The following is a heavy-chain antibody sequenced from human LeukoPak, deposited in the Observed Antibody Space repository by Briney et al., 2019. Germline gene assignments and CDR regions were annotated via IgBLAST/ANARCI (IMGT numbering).Heavy chain of an antibody. J-gene: IGHJ4*02. CDR1: GYTFTGYY. D-gene: IGHD3-10*01. Sequence: ASVKVSCKASGYTFTGYYMHWVRQAPGQGLEWMGWINPNSGGTNYAQKFQGWVTMTRDTSISTAYMELSRLRSDDTAVYYCARQHGSGSYRFAYWGQGTLVTVSS. V-gene: IGHV1-2*04. CDR2: INPNSGGT. CDR3: ARQHGSGSYRFAY.